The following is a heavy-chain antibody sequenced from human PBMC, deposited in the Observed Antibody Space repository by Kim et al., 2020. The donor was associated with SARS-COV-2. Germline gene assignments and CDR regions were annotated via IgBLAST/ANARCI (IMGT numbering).Heavy chain of an antibody. CDR3: TTSGVL. Sequence: KTEGGQKEYAPPVKGRLTIPRDDSKNTRYLQMNSLKTEDTAVYYCTTSGVLWGQGTTVTVAS. CDR2: KTEGGQK. D-gene: IGHD3-3*01. J-gene: IGHJ6*02. V-gene: IGHV3-15*01.